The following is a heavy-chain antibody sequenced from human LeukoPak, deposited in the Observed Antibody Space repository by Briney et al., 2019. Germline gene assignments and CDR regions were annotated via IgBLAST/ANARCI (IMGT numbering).Heavy chain of an antibody. CDR1: GGSLSSGGYY. J-gene: IGHJ4*02. CDR2: IYYSGST. Sequence: PSQTLSLTCTVSGGSLSSGGYYWSWIRQHPGTGLEWIGYIYYSGSTYYNPSLKSRVTISVDTSKNQFSLKLSSVTAADTAVYYCARARLGVAFDYWGQGTLVTVSS. V-gene: IGHV4-31*03. CDR3: ARARLGVAFDY. D-gene: IGHD6-19*01.